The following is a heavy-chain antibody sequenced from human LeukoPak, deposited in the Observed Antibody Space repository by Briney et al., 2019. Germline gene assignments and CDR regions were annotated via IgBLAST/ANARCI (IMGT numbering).Heavy chain of an antibody. CDR2: INTFNGDT. CDR1: GYPFNVFG. D-gene: IGHD6-13*01. J-gene: IGHJ6*03. V-gene: IGHV1-18*01. Sequence: ASVKVSCKATGYPFNVFGITWVRQAPGQGPEWMGWINTFNGDTNYAQKLQGRVTMTTDTSTSTAYMELRSLRSDDTAVYYCARTMGQQLAYFYYYYMDVWGKGTTVTVSS. CDR3: ARTMGQQLAYFYYYYMDV.